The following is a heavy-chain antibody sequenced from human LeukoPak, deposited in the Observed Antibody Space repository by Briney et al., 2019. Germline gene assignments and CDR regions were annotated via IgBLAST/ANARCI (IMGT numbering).Heavy chain of an antibody. D-gene: IGHD3-22*01. J-gene: IGHJ4*01. CDR3: ARQKSGYYFIDY. CDR1: GGSISSSSYY. CDR2: IYYSGST. V-gene: IGHV4-39*01. Sequence: SETLSLTCTVSGGSISSSSYYWGWIRQPPGKGLEWIGSIYYSGSTYYNPSLKSRVTISVDTSKNQFSLKLSSVTAADTAVYYCARQKSGYYFIDYWGHGTLVTVSS.